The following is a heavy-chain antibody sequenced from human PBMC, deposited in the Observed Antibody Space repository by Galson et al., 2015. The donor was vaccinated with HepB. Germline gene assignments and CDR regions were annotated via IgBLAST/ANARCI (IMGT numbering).Heavy chain of an antibody. D-gene: IGHD4-17*01. J-gene: IGHJ4*02. CDR1: GDSVSSNSAA. CDR2: TYYRSKWYN. CDR3: AGNYGDRHY. Sequence: CAISGDSVSSNSAAWHWIRQSPSRGLEWLGRTYYRSKWYNDYAVSVKSRITINPDTSKNQFSLKLSSVTAADTAVYYCAGNYGDRHYWGQGTLVTVSS. V-gene: IGHV6-1*01.